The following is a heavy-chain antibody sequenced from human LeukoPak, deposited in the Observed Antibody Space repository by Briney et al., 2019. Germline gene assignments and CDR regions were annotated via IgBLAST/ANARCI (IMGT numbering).Heavy chain of an antibody. CDR3: ARGGYSYGYGFDY. V-gene: IGHV1-69*05. J-gene: IGHJ4*02. CDR2: IIPIFGTT. CDR1: GGTFSSYA. Sequence: GASVKVSCKASGGTFSSYAISWVRQAPGQGLEWMGRIIPIFGTTNYAQKFQGRVTITTDESTSTAYMELSSLRSEGTAVYYCARGGYSYGYGFDYWGQGTLVTVSS. D-gene: IGHD5-18*01.